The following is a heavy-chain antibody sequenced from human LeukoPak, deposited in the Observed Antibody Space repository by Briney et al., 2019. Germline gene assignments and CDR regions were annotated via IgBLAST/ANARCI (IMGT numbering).Heavy chain of an antibody. CDR1: GYTFTGYY. CDR3: ARAFYYYYGMDV. Sequence: GASVKVSCKACGYTFTGYYMHWVRQAPGQGLEWMGWINPNSGGTNYAQKFQGRVTMTRDTSISTAYMELSRLRSDDTAVYYCARAFYYYYGMDVWGQGTTVTVSS. V-gene: IGHV1-2*02. CDR2: INPNSGGT. J-gene: IGHJ6*02.